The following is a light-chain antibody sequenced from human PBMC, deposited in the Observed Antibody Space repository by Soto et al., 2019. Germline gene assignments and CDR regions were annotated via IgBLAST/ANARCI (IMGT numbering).Light chain of an antibody. J-gene: IGKJ4*01. Sequence: DIQMTQSPASLSASVGDRVTITCRASQTITHYLNWYQQKPGEAPKLLIYAASSLQSGVPSRFSGTESGADFSLTISGLQPEDVATYYCQQSYSSPLTFGGGTKVGIK. V-gene: IGKV1-39*01. CDR1: QTITHY. CDR2: AAS. CDR3: QQSYSSPLT.